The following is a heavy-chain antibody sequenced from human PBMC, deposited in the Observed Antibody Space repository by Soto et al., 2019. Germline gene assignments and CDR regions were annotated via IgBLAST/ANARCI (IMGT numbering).Heavy chain of an antibody. V-gene: IGHV3-23*01. J-gene: IGHJ5*02. Sequence: GGSLRLSCAASGFTFSSYAMSWVRQAPGKGLEWVSAISGSGGSTYYADSVKGRFTISRDNSKNTLYLQMNSLRAEDTAVYYCAKVFLRYFDWLLSDNWFDPWGQGTLVTVSS. CDR3: AKVFLRYFDWLLSDNWFDP. D-gene: IGHD3-9*01. CDR2: ISGSGGST. CDR1: GFTFSSYA.